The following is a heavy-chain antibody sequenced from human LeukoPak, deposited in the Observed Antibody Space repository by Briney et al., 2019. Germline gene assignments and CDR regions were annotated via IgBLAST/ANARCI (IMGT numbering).Heavy chain of an antibody. D-gene: IGHD3-3*01. CDR1: GYSISSGYY. V-gene: IGHV4-38-2*02. CDR3: AKDSWTDFWSGYSDMDV. CDR2: IYHSGSS. Sequence: TASETLSLTCTVSGYSISSGYYWGWIRQPPGKGLEWIGSIYHSGSSYYNPSLKSRVTISVDTSKNQFSLKLSSVTAADTAVYYCAKDSWTDFWSGYSDMDVWGKGTTVTVSS. J-gene: IGHJ6*03.